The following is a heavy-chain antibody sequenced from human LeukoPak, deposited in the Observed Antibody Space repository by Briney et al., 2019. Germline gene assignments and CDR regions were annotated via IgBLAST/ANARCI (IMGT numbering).Heavy chain of an antibody. CDR1: GYTFTGYH. J-gene: IGHJ4*02. CDR2: VNPNSGGT. D-gene: IGHD6-6*01. V-gene: IGHV1-2*02. CDR3: ARGGLVRYSSSSGFDY. Sequence: ASVKVSCKASGYTFTGYHMPWGRQAPGQGREWMGLVNPNSGGTNYAQKFQGRVTMTRDTSISTAYMELSRLRSDDTAVYYCARGGLVRYSSSSGFDYWGQGTLVTVSS.